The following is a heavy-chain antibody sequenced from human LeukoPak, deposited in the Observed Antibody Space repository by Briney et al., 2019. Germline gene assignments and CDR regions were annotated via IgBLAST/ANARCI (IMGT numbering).Heavy chain of an antibody. Sequence: SVTVSCKASGYTFTSYYMHWVRQAPGQGLEWMGIINPSGGSTSYAQKFQGRVTMTRDMSTSTVYMELSSLRSEDTAVYYCARDSESKNDYGDYRLLEYWGQGTLVTVSS. CDR2: INPSGGST. J-gene: IGHJ4*02. V-gene: IGHV1-46*01. CDR3: ARDSESKNDYGDYRLLEY. CDR1: GYTFTSYY. D-gene: IGHD4-17*01.